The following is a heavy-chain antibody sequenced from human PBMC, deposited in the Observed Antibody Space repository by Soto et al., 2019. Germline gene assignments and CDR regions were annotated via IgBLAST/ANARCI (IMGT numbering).Heavy chain of an antibody. CDR3: ARHGGPSRTGTGFHY. J-gene: IGHJ4*02. Sequence: PSETLSLTCTLSGDSISSSSYLWGWIRQPPGKGLEWIGSIYYSGSTYHPPSLKTRVTISVDTSKNQFSLKLSSVTAADTAVYYCARHGGPSRTGTGFHYWGQGTLVTVSS. V-gene: IGHV4-39*01. CDR1: GDSISSSSYL. CDR2: IYYSGST. D-gene: IGHD1-1*01.